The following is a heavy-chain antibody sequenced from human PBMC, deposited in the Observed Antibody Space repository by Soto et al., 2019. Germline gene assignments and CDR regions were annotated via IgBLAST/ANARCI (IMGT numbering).Heavy chain of an antibody. J-gene: IGHJ4*02. V-gene: IGHV4-59*08. CDR3: ARRSGSCFDY. Sequence: QVQLQESGPGLVKPSETLSLTCTVSGGSISSYYWSWIRQPPGKGLEWIGYIYYSGSTNYNPPLKSRVTLSVDTPKNQFSLKLSSVTAADTAVYYCARRSGSCFDYWGQGPLVTVSS. CDR2: IYYSGST. CDR1: GGSISSYY. D-gene: IGHD7-27*01.